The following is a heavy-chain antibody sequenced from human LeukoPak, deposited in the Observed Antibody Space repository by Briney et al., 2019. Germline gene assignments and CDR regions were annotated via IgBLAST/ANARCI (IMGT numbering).Heavy chain of an antibody. Sequence: SETLSLTCTVSGGSISSSSYYWGWIRQPPGKGLEWIGSIYYSGSTYYNPSLKSRVTISVNTSKNQFSLKLSSVTAADTAVYYCARDTYYYDSGSYRLDVWGKGTTVTISS. CDR1: GGSISSSSYY. D-gene: IGHD3-10*01. CDR2: IYYSGST. CDR3: ARDTYYYDSGSYRLDV. V-gene: IGHV4-39*07. J-gene: IGHJ6*04.